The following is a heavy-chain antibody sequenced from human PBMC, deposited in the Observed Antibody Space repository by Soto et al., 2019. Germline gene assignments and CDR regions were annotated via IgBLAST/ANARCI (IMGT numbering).Heavy chain of an antibody. J-gene: IGHJ4*02. CDR2: VYYDGST. CDR3: AKVVVAATRHTDFVS. CDR1: GGSINSNNYY. D-gene: IGHD2-15*01. V-gene: IGHV4-39*01. Sequence: QLQLQESGPGLVKPSETLSLTCSVSGGSINSNNYYWAWIRQPPGKGLAWIASVYYDGSTYYNPSLKSRVTISVDASKNRFSLQLRSVTAADTAVYYCAKVVVAATRHTDFVSWGQGTLVNVSS.